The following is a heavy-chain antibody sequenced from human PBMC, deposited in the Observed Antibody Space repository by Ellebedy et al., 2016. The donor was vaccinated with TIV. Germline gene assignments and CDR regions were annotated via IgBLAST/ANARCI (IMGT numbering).Heavy chain of an antibody. CDR1: GGSFSGYY. D-gene: IGHD3-22*01. CDR3: ARGNYYDSSGYYGTYYYYYGMDV. CDR2: INHSGST. Sequence: SETLSLTCAVYGGSFSGYYWSWIRQPPGKGLEWIGEINHSGSTNYNPSLKSRVTVSVDTSKNQFSLKLSSVTAADTAVYYCARGNYYDSSGYYGTYYYYYGMDVWGQGTTVTVSS. V-gene: IGHV4-34*01. J-gene: IGHJ6*02.